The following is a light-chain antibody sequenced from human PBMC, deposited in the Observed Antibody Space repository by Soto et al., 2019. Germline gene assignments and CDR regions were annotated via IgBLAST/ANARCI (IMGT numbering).Light chain of an antibody. CDR3: SSYTTINTVVG. V-gene: IGLV2-14*03. Sequence: QSALTQPASVSGSPGQSITFSCTGTSSDLGAYNYVSWYQHHPGKAPKLLIYDVTDRPSGVSDRFSGSKSGTTASLTISGLQAEDEADYFCSSYTTINTVVGFGGGTQLTVL. CDR1: SSDLGAYNY. CDR2: DVT. J-gene: IGLJ7*01.